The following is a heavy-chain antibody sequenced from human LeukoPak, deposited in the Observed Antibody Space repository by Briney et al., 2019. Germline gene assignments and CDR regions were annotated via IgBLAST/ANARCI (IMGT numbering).Heavy chain of an antibody. V-gene: IGHV1-2*02. J-gene: IGHJ4*02. CDR2: INPNSGGT. CDR3: ARDNSSSWYLDY. Sequence: ASVKVSCKASGYTFTGYYMHWVRQAPGQGLEWMGWINPNSGGTNYAQKFQGRVTMTRDTSISTAYMELSRLRSDDTAVYYCARDNSSSWYLDYWGQGTLVTVSS. D-gene: IGHD6-13*01. CDR1: GYTFTGYY.